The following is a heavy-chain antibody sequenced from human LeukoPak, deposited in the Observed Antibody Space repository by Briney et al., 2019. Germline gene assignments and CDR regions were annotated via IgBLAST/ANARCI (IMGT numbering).Heavy chain of an antibody. CDR1: GYIFIGYY. Sequence: ASVKVSCKASGYIFIGYYIHWVRQAPGQGLEWMGWINPNSGDTNYAQKFQGRVTMTRDTSISTAYMELTRQRSDDTAVYYCARDLDPWGQGTLVTVSS. V-gene: IGHV1-2*02. CDR3: ARDLDP. CDR2: INPNSGDT. J-gene: IGHJ5*02.